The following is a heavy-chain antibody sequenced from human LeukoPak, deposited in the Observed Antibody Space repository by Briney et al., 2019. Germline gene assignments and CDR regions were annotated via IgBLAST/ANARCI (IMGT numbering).Heavy chain of an antibody. CDR3: AKALGGFDY. V-gene: IGHV3-9*01. CDR2: ISWNSGSI. CDR1: GFTFDDYA. J-gene: IGHJ4*02. Sequence: GGSLRLSCAASGFTFDDYAMHWVRQAPGKGLEWVSGISWNSGSIGYADSVKGRFTISRDNAKNSLYLQMNSLRAEDTALYYCAKALGGFDYWGQGTLVTVSS. D-gene: IGHD2-15*01.